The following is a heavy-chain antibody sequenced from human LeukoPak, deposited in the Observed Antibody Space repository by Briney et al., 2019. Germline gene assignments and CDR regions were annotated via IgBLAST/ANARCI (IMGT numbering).Heavy chain of an antibody. CDR3: ARAPVWGYDFWSGSEVFDY. V-gene: IGHV4-59*12. Sequence: PSETLSLTCTVSGGSISSYYWSWIRQPPGKGLEWIGYIYYSGSTNYNPSLKSRVTISVDKSKNQFSLKLSSVTAADTAVYYCARAPVWGYDFWSGSEVFDYWGQGTLVTVSS. J-gene: IGHJ4*02. CDR1: GGSISSYY. CDR2: IYYSGST. D-gene: IGHD3-3*01.